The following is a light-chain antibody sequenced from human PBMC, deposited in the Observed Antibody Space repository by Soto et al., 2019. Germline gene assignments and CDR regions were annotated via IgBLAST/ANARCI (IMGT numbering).Light chain of an antibody. J-gene: IGLJ2*01. CDR2: EVT. CDR1: SSDVGGYNY. Sequence: QSVLTQPPSASGSPGQSVTISCTGTSSDVGGYNYVSWYQQHPGKAPKLMIFEVTKRPSGVPDRFFGSKSGSTASLTVSGLQAEDEADYYCSSFGGTNNLLFGGGTKVTVL. CDR3: SSFGGTNNLL. V-gene: IGLV2-8*01.